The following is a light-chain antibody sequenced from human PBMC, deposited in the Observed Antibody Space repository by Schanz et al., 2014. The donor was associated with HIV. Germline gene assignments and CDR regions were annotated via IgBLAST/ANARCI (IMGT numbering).Light chain of an antibody. CDR1: NNDIGSYTY. CDR3: SSYTTNRTMA. CDR2: GVF. Sequence: QSVLTQPASVSGSPGQSITVSCTGSNNDIGSYTYIAWYQQYPGKAPKLVVYGVFDRPSGVSDRFSGSKSGNAASLTISSLQTDDEGDYYCSSYTTNRTMAFGGGTKLTVL. J-gene: IGLJ2*01. V-gene: IGLV2-14*03.